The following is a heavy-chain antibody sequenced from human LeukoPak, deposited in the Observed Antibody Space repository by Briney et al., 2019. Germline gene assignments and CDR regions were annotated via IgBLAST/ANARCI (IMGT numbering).Heavy chain of an antibody. CDR2: TYYSGST. CDR1: GGSISSYY. Sequence: SETLSLTCTVSGGSISSYYWSWIRQPPGKGLEWIGYTYYSGSTNYNPSLKSRVTISVDTSKNQFSLKLSSVTAADTAVYYCARGGYSYGYSGYYYYGMDVWGQGTTVTVSS. V-gene: IGHV4-59*01. D-gene: IGHD5-18*01. CDR3: ARGGYSYGYSGYYYYGMDV. J-gene: IGHJ6*02.